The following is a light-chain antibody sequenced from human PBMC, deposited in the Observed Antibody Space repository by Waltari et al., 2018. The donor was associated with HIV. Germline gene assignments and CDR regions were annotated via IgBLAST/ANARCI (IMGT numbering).Light chain of an antibody. CDR2: LGS. Sequence: DIVMTQSPLSLPVTPGEPASISCRSSQSLLHSNGYNYLDWYLQKPGQSPQLLIYLGSNRASGVPDRCSGSGAGTDCTLKISRVEAEDVGVYYCMQALQTPLYTFGQGTKLEIK. CDR1: QSLLHSNGYNY. J-gene: IGKJ2*01. CDR3: MQALQTPLYT. V-gene: IGKV2-28*01.